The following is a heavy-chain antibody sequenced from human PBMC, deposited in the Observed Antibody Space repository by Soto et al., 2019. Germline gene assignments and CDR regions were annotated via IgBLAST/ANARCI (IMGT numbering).Heavy chain of an antibody. V-gene: IGHV1-18*01. CDR1: GYTFTSYG. CDR3: ARVKGSGYHNWFDP. Sequence: ASVKVSCKASGYTFTSYGISWVRQAPGQGLEWMGWISAYNGNTNYAQKLQSRVTMTTDTSTSTAYMELRSLRSDDTAVYYCARVKGSGYHNWFDPWGQGTLVTSPQ. J-gene: IGHJ5*02. CDR2: ISAYNGNT. D-gene: IGHD3-22*01.